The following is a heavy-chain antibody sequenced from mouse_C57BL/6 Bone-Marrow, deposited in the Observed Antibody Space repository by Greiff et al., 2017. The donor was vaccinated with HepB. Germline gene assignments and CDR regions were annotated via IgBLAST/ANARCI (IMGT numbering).Heavy chain of an antibody. CDR3: ARGLWPRRWAMDY. D-gene: IGHD2-2*01. V-gene: IGHV1-69*01. J-gene: IGHJ4*01. CDR1: GYTFTSYW. CDR2: IDPSDSYT. Sequence: QVQLQQPGAELVMPGASVKLSCKASGYTFTSYWMHWVKQRPGQGLEWIGEIDPSDSYTNYNQKFKGKSTLTVDKSSSTAYMQLSSLTSEDSAVYDCARGLWPRRWAMDYWGQGTSVTVSS.